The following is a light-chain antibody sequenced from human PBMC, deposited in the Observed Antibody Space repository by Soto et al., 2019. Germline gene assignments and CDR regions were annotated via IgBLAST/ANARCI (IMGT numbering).Light chain of an antibody. CDR2: KAS. CDR1: QSISSW. J-gene: IGKJ2*01. CDR3: QEYNSYSPYT. Sequence: DIQMTQSPSTLSASVGDRVTITCRASQSISSWLAWYQQKPGKDPKLLIYKASSLESGVPSRFSGSESGTEFTLTGGTLQPNDFGTYYWQEYNSYSPYTFGQGTKLEIK. V-gene: IGKV1-5*03.